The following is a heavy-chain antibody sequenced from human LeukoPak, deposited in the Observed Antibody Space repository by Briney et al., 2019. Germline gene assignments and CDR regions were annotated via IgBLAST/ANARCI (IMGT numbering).Heavy chain of an antibody. J-gene: IGHJ4*02. V-gene: IGHV1-2*02. CDR2: INPNSGDT. Sequence: ASVKVSCKASGYTFTGYYMHWVLQAPGQELEWMGWINPNSGDTDYAQKFQGRVTLTRDTSISTAYMEISILRSDDTAVYFCASGYDTKYWGQGTLVTVSS. D-gene: IGHD5-12*01. CDR1: GYTFTGYY. CDR3: ASGYDTKY.